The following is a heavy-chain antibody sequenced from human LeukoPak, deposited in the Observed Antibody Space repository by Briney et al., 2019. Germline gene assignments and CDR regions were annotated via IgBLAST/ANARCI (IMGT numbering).Heavy chain of an antibody. CDR3: ARELRYDNSDSGAF. CDR1: KFTFSSYN. J-gene: IGHJ3*01. Sequence: GGSLRLSCAASKFTFSSYNMNWVRQAPGKGLEWVSSISSSSSYIFYADSVKGRFTISRDNAKNSLYLQMNSLRAEDTAVYYCARELRYDNSDSGAFWGQGTVVTVSS. CDR2: ISSSSSYI. D-gene: IGHD3-22*01. V-gene: IGHV3-21*01.